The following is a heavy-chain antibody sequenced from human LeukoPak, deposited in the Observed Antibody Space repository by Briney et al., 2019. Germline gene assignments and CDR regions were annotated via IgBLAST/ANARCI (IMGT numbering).Heavy chain of an antibody. CDR1: GFTFSVYG. CDR2: IYYDGSIE. Sequence: SGGSLRLSCAASGFTFSVYGMHWVRQAPGKGLEWVAFIYYDGSIEYYVDPVKGRFTISRDNSKNTLFLQLNNLRAEDTAVYYCARDGSTNYQNWSDPWGQGTLVTVSS. V-gene: IGHV3-33*01. CDR3: ARDGSTNYQNWSDP. D-gene: IGHD2-8*01. J-gene: IGHJ5*02.